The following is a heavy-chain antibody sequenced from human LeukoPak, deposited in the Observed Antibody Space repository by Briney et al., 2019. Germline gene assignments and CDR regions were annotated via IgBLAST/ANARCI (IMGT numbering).Heavy chain of an antibody. J-gene: IGHJ6*03. Sequence: SETLSLTCTVSGGSISSYYWSWIRQPAGKGLEWIGRIYTSGSTNYNPSLKSRVTMSVDTSKNQFPLKLSSVTAADTAVYYCAREAYGSYYYYYMDVWGKGTTVTVSS. D-gene: IGHD3-10*01. CDR3: AREAYGSYYYYYMDV. V-gene: IGHV4-4*07. CDR1: GGSISSYY. CDR2: IYTSGST.